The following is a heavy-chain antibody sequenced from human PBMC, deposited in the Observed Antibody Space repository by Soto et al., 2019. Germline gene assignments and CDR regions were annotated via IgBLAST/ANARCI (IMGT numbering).Heavy chain of an antibody. CDR2: INSPSSYI. D-gene: IGHD1-26*01. CDR3: ARMGGSDDYYYYYGMDV. CDR1: GFTFSTYN. Sequence: EVQLVESGGGLVKPGGSLTLSCTAYGFTFSTYNMNWVRQAPGKGLEWVSSINSPSSYIYYADSVKGRFTISRDNAKNSLFLQMSSLRAEDSAVYYCARMGGSDDYYYYYGMDVWGQGTAVTVSS. V-gene: IGHV3-21*01. J-gene: IGHJ6*02.